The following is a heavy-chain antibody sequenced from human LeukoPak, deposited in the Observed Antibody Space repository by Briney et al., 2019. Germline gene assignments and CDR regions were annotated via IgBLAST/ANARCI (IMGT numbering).Heavy chain of an antibody. D-gene: IGHD6-19*01. CDR2: TSGSGDNS. J-gene: IGHJ4*02. Sequence: PGGSLRLSCAGSGFTISNYDMSWVRQTPGKGLEWVSATSGSGDNSHYAESVKGRFTISRDNSKNTLYLQMNSLRIEDTAVYYCVKDEPASGWYNWGQGTLVTVSS. CDR1: GFTISNYD. CDR3: VKDEPASGWYN. V-gene: IGHV3-23*01.